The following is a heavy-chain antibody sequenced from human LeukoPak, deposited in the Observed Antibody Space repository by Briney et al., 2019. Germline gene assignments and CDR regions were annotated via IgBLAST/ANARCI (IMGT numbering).Heavy chain of an antibody. CDR2: INGGNGNT. D-gene: IGHD3-22*01. CDR1: GYTFTSYG. CDR3: ARDHYYDSSGYYPHFDY. J-gene: IGHJ4*02. Sequence: GASVKVSCKTSGYTFTSYGMHWVRQAPGQSLEWMGWINGGNGNTKYSEKFQGRVTIIRDTSASTAYMELSSLRSEDTAVYYCARDHYYDSSGYYPHFDYWGQGTLVTVSS. V-gene: IGHV1-3*01.